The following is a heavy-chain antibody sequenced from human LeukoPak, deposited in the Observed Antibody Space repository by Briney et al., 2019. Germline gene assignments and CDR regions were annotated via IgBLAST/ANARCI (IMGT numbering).Heavy chain of an antibody. Sequence: GASVKVSCKASGGTFSSYAISWVRQAPGQGLEWMGGIIPIFGTANYAQKFQGRVTITADKSTSTAYMELSSLRSEDTAVYYCAKANVFGVVDYFDYWGQGTLVTVSS. D-gene: IGHD3-3*01. V-gene: IGHV1-69*06. CDR3: AKANVFGVVDYFDY. CDR1: GGTFSSYA. CDR2: IIPIFGTA. J-gene: IGHJ4*02.